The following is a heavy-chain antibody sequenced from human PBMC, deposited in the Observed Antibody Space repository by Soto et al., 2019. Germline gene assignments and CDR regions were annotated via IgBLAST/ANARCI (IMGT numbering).Heavy chain of an antibody. V-gene: IGHV3-7*01. J-gene: IGHJ6*03. CDR3: ARSNGYYPYYYYYMEV. Sequence: GGSLRLSCAASGFTFSRYWMSWVRQAPGKGPEWVAHIKQDGSENFHVDSVEGRFTISRDNAKNSVYLQMDNLRVEDTAVYFCARSNGYYPYYYYYMEVWGMGTTVTVSS. D-gene: IGHD3-22*01. CDR2: IKQDGSEN. CDR1: GFTFSRYW.